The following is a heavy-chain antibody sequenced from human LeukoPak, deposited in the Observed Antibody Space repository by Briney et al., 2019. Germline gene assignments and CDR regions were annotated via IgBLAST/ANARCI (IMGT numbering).Heavy chain of an antibody. CDR2: ISYDGSNK. CDR1: GFIFGDYY. CDR3: AKEGPRYCSGGSCYYLDY. V-gene: IGHV3-30*18. J-gene: IGHJ4*02. D-gene: IGHD2-15*01. Sequence: GGSLRLSCAASGFIFGDYYMNWVRQAPGKGLEWVAVISYDGSNKYYADSVKGRFTISRDNSKNTLYLQMNSLRAEDTAVYYCAKEGPRYCSGGSCYYLDYWGQGTLVTVSS.